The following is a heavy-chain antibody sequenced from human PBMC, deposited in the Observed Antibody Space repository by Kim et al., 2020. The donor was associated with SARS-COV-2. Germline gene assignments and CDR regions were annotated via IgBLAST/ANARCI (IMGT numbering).Heavy chain of an antibody. CDR3: AKDGSGSYYAPIDY. Sequence: ADSVKGRFTISRANSKKTLYLQMNSLRAEDTAVYYCAKDGSGSYYAPIDYWGQGTLVTVSS. V-gene: IGHV3-23*01. D-gene: IGHD3-10*01. J-gene: IGHJ4*02.